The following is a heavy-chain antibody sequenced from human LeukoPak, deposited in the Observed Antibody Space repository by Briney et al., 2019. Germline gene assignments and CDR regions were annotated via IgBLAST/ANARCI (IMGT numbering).Heavy chain of an antibody. J-gene: IGHJ4*02. V-gene: IGHV4-39*01. CDR2: INYSGTT. CDR1: GGAISNDNYY. Sequence: SETLSLTCTVSGGAISNDNYYWGWIRQPPGKGLEWIASINYSGTTYYNPSLNNRVSISVDTSKTQLSLRLSSVTAADTAVYYCARLSDYWGQGILVTVSS. CDR3: ARLSDY.